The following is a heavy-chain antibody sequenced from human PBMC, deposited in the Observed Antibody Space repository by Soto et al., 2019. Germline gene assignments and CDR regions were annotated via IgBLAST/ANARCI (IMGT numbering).Heavy chain of an antibody. CDR1: GYTFASYA. V-gene: IGHV1-18*01. J-gene: IGHJ4*02. CDR2: ISAYNGNT. CDR3: AREPPPPDY. Sequence: QVQLVQSGAEVKKPGASVKVSCKDSGYTFASYAISWMRQAPGQGLEWMGWISAYNGNTNYAQRLQVRVTMTTDTSTSTAYMELRSRRSDDTAVYYWAREPPPPDYWGQGTLVTVSS.